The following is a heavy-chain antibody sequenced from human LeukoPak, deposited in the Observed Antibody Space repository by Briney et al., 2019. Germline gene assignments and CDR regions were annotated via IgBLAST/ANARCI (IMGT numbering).Heavy chain of an antibody. D-gene: IGHD3-10*01. Sequence: PGGSLRLSCAASGFTFSNYAMSWVRQAPGKGLEWVSAISGSGGRTYFADSVKGRFTISRDNSNSRNTLYLQMNSLTAEDTAVYYCAKAYFYGSGSYYFDYWGQGTLVTVSS. J-gene: IGHJ4*02. CDR1: GFTFSNYA. V-gene: IGHV3-23*01. CDR2: ISGSGGRT. CDR3: AKAYFYGSGSYYFDY.